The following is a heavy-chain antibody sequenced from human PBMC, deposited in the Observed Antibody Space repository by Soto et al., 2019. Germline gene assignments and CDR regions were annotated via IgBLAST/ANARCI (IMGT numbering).Heavy chain of an antibody. V-gene: IGHV3-23*01. D-gene: IGHD2-21*01. Sequence: PGGSLRLSCAASGFTFSSYAMSWVRQAPGKGPEWVSAISGSGGSTYYADSVKGRFTISRDNSKNTLYLQMNSLRDEDTAVYYCARDRNIYFRRQYEYWGQGTLVTSPQ. CDR2: ISGSGGST. CDR1: GFTFSSYA. J-gene: IGHJ4*02. CDR3: ARDRNIYFRRQYEY.